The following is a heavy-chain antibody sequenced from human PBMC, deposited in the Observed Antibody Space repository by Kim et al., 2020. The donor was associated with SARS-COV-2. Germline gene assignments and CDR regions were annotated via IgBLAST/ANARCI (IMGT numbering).Heavy chain of an antibody. V-gene: IGHV1-3*01. D-gene: IGHD6-19*01. J-gene: IGHJ4*02. Sequence: ASVKVSCKASGYTFTSYAMHWVRQAPGQRLEWMGWINAGNGNTKYSQKFQGRVTITRDTSASTAYMELSSLRSEDTAVYYCARDLMGSSGWPKIWTPKHWVHLDYWGQGTLVTVSS. CDR3: ARDLMGSSGWPKIWTPKHWVHLDY. CDR1: GYTFTSYA. CDR2: INAGNGNT.